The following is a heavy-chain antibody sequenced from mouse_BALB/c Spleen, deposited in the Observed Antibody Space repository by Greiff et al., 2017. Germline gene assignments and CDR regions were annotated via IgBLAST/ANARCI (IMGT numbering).Heavy chain of an antibody. J-gene: IGHJ2*01. CDR1: GFTFSSFG. CDR2: ISSGSSTI. Sequence: EVKVEESGGGLVQPGGSRKLSCAASGFTFSSFGMHWVRQAPEKGLEWVAYISSGSSTIYYADTVKGRFTISRDNPKNTLFLQMTSLRSEDTAMYYCARRGLLRYFDYWGQGTTLTVSS. V-gene: IGHV5-17*02. D-gene: IGHD1-1*01. CDR3: ARRGLLRYFDY.